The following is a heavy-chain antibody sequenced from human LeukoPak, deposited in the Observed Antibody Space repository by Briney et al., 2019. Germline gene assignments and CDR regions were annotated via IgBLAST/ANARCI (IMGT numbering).Heavy chain of an antibody. CDR3: ARHPYYYDSSGLNWFDP. Sequence: SETLSLTCTVSGGSISSYYWSWIRQPPGKGLEWIGYIYYSGSTNYNPSLKSRVTISVDTSKNQFSLKLSSVTAADTAVYYCARHPYYYDSSGLNWFDPWVQGALVTVSS. J-gene: IGHJ5*02. CDR1: GGSISSYY. V-gene: IGHV4-59*08. CDR2: IYYSGST. D-gene: IGHD3-22*01.